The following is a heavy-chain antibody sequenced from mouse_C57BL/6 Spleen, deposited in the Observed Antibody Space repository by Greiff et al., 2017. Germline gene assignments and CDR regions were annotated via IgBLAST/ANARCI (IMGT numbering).Heavy chain of an antibody. D-gene: IGHD2-5*01. J-gene: IGHJ2*01. CDR3: ARYYSNYDY. Sequence: QVQLQQPGAELVMPGASVKLSCKASGYTFTSYWMHWVKQRPGQGLEWIGEIDPSDSYTNYNQKFKGKSTLTVDKSSSTAYMQLSSLTSEASAVYYCARYYSNYDYWGQGTTLTVSS. CDR1: GYTFTSYW. V-gene: IGHV1-69*01. CDR2: IDPSDSYT.